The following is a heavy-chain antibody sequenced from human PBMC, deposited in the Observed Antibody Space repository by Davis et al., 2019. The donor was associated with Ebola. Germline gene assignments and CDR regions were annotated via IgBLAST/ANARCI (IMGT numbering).Heavy chain of an antibody. CDR2: IFPGDSDT. J-gene: IGHJ4*02. Sequence: GESLKISCKGSGYSFTSYWIVWVRQMPGKGLECMGIIFPGDSDTRYSPSFQGQVTISADKSISTAYLQWSILKASDTAMYYCARGTDGYNPGGYFDSWGQGTLVTVSS. V-gene: IGHV5-51*01. CDR1: GYSFTSYW. CDR3: ARGTDGYNPGGYFDS. D-gene: IGHD5-24*01.